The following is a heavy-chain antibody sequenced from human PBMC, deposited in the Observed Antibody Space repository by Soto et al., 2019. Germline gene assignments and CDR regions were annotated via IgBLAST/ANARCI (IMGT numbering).Heavy chain of an antibody. D-gene: IGHD3-9*01. V-gene: IGHV4-59*01. CDR3: ARGYYDILTGYYGSRYGMDV. CDR2: IYYSGST. Sequence: QVQLQESGPGLVKPSETLSLTCTVSGGSISSYYWSWIRQPPGMGLEWIGYIYYSGSTNYNPSLNSRVTISVDTSKNQFSLKLSSVTAADTAVYYCARGYYDILTGYYGSRYGMDVWGQGTTVTVSS. J-gene: IGHJ6*02. CDR1: GGSISSYY.